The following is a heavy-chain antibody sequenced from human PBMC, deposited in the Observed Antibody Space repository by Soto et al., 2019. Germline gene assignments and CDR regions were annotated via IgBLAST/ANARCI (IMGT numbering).Heavy chain of an antibody. V-gene: IGHV1-18*01. CDR1: GYTFSSYG. CDR2: ISGYSALT. CDR3: AREWDNKSEHSSGWYDDF. J-gene: IGHJ4*02. D-gene: IGHD6-19*01. Sequence: QVQLVQSGAEVKKPGASVKVSCKASGYTFSSYGISWVRQAPGQGLEWMGWISGYSALTYYAQEFQGRATMTTDTSTNTVYMELRSLRSDDTAVYYCAREWDNKSEHSSGWYDDFWGQGTLVTVSS.